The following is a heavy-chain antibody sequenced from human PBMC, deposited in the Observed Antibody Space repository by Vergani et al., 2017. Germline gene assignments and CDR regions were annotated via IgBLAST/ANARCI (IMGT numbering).Heavy chain of an antibody. Sequence: QVQLQESGPGLVKPSETLSLTCAVSGYSISSGYYWGWIRQPPGKGLEWIGSIYHSGSTSYNPSLKSRVTISVDTSKNQFSLKLSSVTAADTAVYYCARGLGWYGKGLDYWGQGTLVTVSS. D-gene: IGHD6-19*01. V-gene: IGHV4-38-2*01. CDR2: IYHSGST. CDR3: ARGLGWYGKGLDY. J-gene: IGHJ4*02. CDR1: GYSISSGYY.